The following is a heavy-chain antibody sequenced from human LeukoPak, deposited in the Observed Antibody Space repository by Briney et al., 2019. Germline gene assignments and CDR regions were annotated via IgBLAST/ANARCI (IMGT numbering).Heavy chain of an antibody. V-gene: IGHV3-21*01. J-gene: IGHJ3*02. CDR1: GFTFSDYG. CDR3: ARALEESTGSYPYDDAFDI. CDR2: SSHSSQSYI. D-gene: IGHD1-26*01. Sequence: GGSLRLSCAASGFTFSDYGMNWVRQAPGKGLQWVSSVTSSHSSQSYIYYADSVKGRFTISRDNAKNSVYLQMNSLRDEDTAVYYCARALEESTGSYPYDDAFDIWGQGTMVTVSS.